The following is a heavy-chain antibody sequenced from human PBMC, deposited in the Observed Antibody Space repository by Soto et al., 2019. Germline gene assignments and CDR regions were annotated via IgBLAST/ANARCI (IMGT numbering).Heavy chain of an antibody. J-gene: IGHJ6*02. D-gene: IGHD1-26*01. V-gene: IGHV3-30-3*01. CDR2: ISYDGSNK. CDR1: GFTFSSYP. CDR3: ARGGATRGYYYYYGMDV. Sequence: GGSLSLSCAASGFTFSSYPMHWVRPAQGKGLEWVAVISYDGSNKYYADSVKGRFTISRDNSKNTLYLQMNSLRAEDTAVYYCARGGATRGYYYYYGMDVWGQGTTVTVSS.